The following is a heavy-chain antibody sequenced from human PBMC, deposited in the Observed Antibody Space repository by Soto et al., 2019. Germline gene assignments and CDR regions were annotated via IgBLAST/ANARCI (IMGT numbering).Heavy chain of an antibody. Sequence: GASVKVSCKASGGTFSSYAISWVRQAPGQGLEWMGGIIPIFGTASYAQKFQGRVTITADKSTSTAYMELSSLRSEDTAVYYCARDRQWLPDAFDIWGQGTMVTVSS. D-gene: IGHD5-12*01. CDR3: ARDRQWLPDAFDI. J-gene: IGHJ3*02. CDR1: GGTFSSYA. CDR2: IIPIFGTA. V-gene: IGHV1-69*06.